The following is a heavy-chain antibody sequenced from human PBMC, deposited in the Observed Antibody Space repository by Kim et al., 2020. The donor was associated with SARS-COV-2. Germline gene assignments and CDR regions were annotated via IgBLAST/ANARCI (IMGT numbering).Heavy chain of an antibody. CDR2: IYPGDSDT. D-gene: IGHD1-1*01. CDR1: GYSFTSYW. V-gene: IGHV5-51*01. CDR3: ARRPGRGTTGTTEENWYFDL. J-gene: IGHJ2*01. Sequence: GESLKISCKGSGYSFTSYWIGWVRQMPGKGLEWMGIIYPGDSDTRYSPSFQGQVTISADKSISTAYLQWSSLKASDTAMYYCARRPGRGTTGTTEENWYFDLWGRGTLVTVSS.